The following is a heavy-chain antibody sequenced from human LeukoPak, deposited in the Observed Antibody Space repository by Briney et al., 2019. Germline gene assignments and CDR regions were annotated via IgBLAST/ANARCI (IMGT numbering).Heavy chain of an antibody. D-gene: IGHD3-10*01. CDR3: ARNIWFGESADAFDI. CDR2: INPNSGGT. J-gene: IGHJ3*02. CDR1: GYTLTDYY. V-gene: IGHV1-2*02. Sequence: ASVKVSCKASGYTLTDYYMHWVRQAPGQLEWMGWINPNSGGTNYAQKFQGRVTMTRDTSISTAYMELSRLRSDDTAVYYCARNIWFGESADAFDIWGQGTMVTVSS.